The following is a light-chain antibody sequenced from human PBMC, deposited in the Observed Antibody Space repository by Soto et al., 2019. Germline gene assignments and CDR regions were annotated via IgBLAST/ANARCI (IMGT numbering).Light chain of an antibody. V-gene: IGLV2-14*01. Sequence: CVLTQPAPVSGSPGQSITISCQGTSSDVGGYNYVSWYQQHPGKAPKLMIYDVSNRPSGVSNRFSGSKSGNTASLTISGLQAEDEADYYCSSYTSSTPYVFGTGTKVTVL. J-gene: IGLJ1*01. CDR3: SSYTSSTPYV. CDR1: SSDVGGYNY. CDR2: DVS.